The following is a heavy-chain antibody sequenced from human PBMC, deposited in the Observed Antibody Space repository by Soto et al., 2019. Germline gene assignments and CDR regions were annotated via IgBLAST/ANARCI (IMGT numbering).Heavy chain of an antibody. CDR1: GFTFSSYS. J-gene: IGHJ4*02. CDR2: ISSSSSTI. CDR3: ARDGFEDYGDYVGDY. D-gene: IGHD4-17*01. V-gene: IGHV3-48*02. Sequence: EVQLVESGGGLVQPGGSLRLSCAASGFTFSSYSMNWVRQAPGKGLEWVSYISSSSSTIYYADSVKGRFTISRDNAKNSLDLQMNSLRDEDTAVYYCARDGFEDYGDYVGDYWGQGTLVTVSS.